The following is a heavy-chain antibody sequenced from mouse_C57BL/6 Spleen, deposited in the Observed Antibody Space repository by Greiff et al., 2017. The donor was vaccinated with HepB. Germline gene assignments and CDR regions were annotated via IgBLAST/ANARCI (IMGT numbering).Heavy chain of an antibody. J-gene: IGHJ4*01. D-gene: IGHD2-3*01. Sequence: VKLQQSGAELVRPGTSVKMSCKASGYTFTNYWIGWAKQRPGHGLEWIGDIYPGGGYTNYNEKFKGKATLTADKSSSTAYMQFSSLTSEDSAIYYCARYLLYDYYAMDYWGQGTSVTVSS. CDR3: ARYLLYDYYAMDY. CDR2: IYPGGGYT. CDR1: GYTFTNYW. V-gene: IGHV1-63*01.